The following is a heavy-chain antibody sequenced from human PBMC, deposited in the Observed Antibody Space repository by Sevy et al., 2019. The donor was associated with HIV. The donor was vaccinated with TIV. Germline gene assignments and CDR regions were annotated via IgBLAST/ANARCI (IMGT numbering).Heavy chain of an antibody. Sequence: SETLSLTCTVSGGSISSGDYYWSWIRQPPGKGLEWIGNIYYSGSTYYNPSLKSRVTISVDTSKNQFSLKLSAVTAADTAVYYCARFAYGDYVPWFDPWGQGTLVTVSS. V-gene: IGHV4-30-4*01. CDR2: IYYSGST. CDR1: GGSISSGDYY. D-gene: IGHD4-17*01. CDR3: ARFAYGDYVPWFDP. J-gene: IGHJ5*02.